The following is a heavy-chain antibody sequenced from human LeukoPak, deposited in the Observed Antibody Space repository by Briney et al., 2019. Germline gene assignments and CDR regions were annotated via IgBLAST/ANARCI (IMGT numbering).Heavy chain of an antibody. CDR2: IYTTGTT. D-gene: IGHD1-26*01. CDR3: ARDLLVGGSFFDY. J-gene: IGHJ4*02. CDR1: GGSLTIYY. Sequence: SETLSLTCSVSGGSLTIYYWSWIRQSAGKGLEWIGRIYTTGTTNYNPSLKSRVSMSVDTSTNQFSLKLSSVTAADTAVYYRARDLLVGGSFFDYWGQGFLVTVSS. V-gene: IGHV4-4*07.